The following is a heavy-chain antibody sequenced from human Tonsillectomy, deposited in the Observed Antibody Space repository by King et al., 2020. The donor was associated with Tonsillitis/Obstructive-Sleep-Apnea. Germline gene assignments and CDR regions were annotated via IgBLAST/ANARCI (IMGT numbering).Heavy chain of an antibody. D-gene: IGHD2-2*03. CDR2: IRSKAYGGTT. Sequence: VQLVESGGGLVQPGRSLRLSCTASGFTFGDYGMSWVRQAPGKGLEWVGFIRSKAYGGTTEYAASVKGRFTISRDDSKNIAYLQMNSLKTEDTAVYYCTRELDPFDYWGQGTLVTVSS. V-gene: IGHV3-49*04. J-gene: IGHJ4*02. CDR1: GFTFGDYG. CDR3: TRELDPFDY.